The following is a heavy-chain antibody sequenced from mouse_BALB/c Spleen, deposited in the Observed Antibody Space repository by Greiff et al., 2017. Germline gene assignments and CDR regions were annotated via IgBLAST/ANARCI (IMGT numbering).Heavy chain of an antibody. Sequence: EVQLQQSGPELVKPGASVKMSCKASGYTFTSYVMHWVKQKPGQGLEWIGYINPYNDGTKYNEKFKGKATLTSDKSSSTAYMELSSLTSEDSAVYYCAREPYRYDGTASMDYWGQGTSVTVSS. CDR1: GYTFTSYV. CDR3: AREPYRYDGTASMDY. J-gene: IGHJ4*01. D-gene: IGHD2-14*01. V-gene: IGHV1-14*01. CDR2: INPYNDGT.